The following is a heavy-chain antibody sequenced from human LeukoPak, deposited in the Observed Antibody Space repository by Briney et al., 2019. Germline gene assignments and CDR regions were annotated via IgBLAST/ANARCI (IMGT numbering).Heavy chain of an antibody. J-gene: IGHJ4*02. CDR3: ARGSGFPDVEFEY. V-gene: IGHV4-38-2*02. Sequence: SETLSLTCTVSGYSISSGYYWGWIRQPPGKGLEWIGSIYHSGSTYYNPSLKSRVTISVDTSKNQFSLKLSSVTAADTAVYYCARGSGFPDVEFEYWGQGTLVTVSS. D-gene: IGHD3-3*01. CDR1: GYSISSGYY. CDR2: IYHSGST.